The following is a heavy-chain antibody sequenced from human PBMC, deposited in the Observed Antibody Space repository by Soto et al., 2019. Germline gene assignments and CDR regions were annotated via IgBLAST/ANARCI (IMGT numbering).Heavy chain of an antibody. Sequence: EVQLVESGGGLVKPGGSLRLSCAASGFTFSSYSMNWVRQAPGKGLEWVSSISSSSSYIYYADSVKGRFTISRDNAKNSLYLQMNSLRAEDTTVYYCARDTRTQVYYYYGMDVWGQGTTVTVSS. CDR3: ARDTRTQVYYYYGMDV. CDR1: GFTFSSYS. J-gene: IGHJ6*02. V-gene: IGHV3-21*01. D-gene: IGHD1-1*01. CDR2: ISSSSSYI.